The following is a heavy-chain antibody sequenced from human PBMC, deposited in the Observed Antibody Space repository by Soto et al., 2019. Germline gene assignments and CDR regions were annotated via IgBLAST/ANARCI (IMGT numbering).Heavy chain of an antibody. J-gene: IGHJ4*02. D-gene: IGHD5-12*01. CDR3: ARDQDCLRPFDY. CDR1: GFTFSIYW. V-gene: IGHV3-7*01. Sequence: EVQLVESGGGLVQPGGSLRLSCAGSGFTFSIYWMSWVRLAPGKGLEWVANMKHDGSEKYYVDSVRGRFTISRDNAKNSLYLQMNSLRAEDTAVYYCARDQDCLRPFDYWGQGTLVTVSS. CDR2: MKHDGSEK.